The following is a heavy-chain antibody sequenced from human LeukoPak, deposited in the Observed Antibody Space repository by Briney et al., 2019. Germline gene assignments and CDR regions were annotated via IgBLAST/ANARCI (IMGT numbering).Heavy chain of an antibody. CDR3: ARDGRMTTINSYNYYNYMDV. J-gene: IGHJ6*03. D-gene: IGHD4-11*01. V-gene: IGHV4-39*07. Sequence: SETLSLTCTVSGGSISSSSYYWGWIRQPPGKGLEWIGSIYYSGSTYYNPSLKSRVTISVDTSKNQFSLKLSSVTAADTAVYYCARDGRMTTINSYNYYNYMDVWGKGTTVIVSS. CDR2: IYYSGST. CDR1: GGSISSSSYY.